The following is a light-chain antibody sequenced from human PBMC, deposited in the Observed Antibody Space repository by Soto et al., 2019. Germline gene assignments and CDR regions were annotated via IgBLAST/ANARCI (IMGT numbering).Light chain of an antibody. V-gene: IGKV3-20*01. CDR1: QSVGNSH. CDR3: HQYGNSPPGT. CDR2: GAS. J-gene: IGKJ5*01. Sequence: ETVLTQSPGTLYFSPGERATLSCRASQSVGNSHVAWYQQRRGLPPRLLIYGASYRATGIPDRFSGSGSGADFTLTISRLEPEDFAVYFCHQYGNSPPGTFGQGTRL.